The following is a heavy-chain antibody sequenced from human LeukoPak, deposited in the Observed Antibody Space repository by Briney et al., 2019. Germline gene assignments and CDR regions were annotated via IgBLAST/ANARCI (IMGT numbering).Heavy chain of an antibody. D-gene: IGHD3-22*01. J-gene: IGHJ1*01. CDR1: GFTFSSYA. V-gene: IGHV3-30-3*01. CDR2: ISYDGSNK. CDR3: ASHYYDSSGYHFQH. Sequence: GGSLRLSCAASGFTFSSYAMHWVRQVPGKGLEWVAVISYDGSNKYYADSVKGRFTISRDNSKNTLYLQMNSLRAEDTAVYYCASHYYDSSGYHFQHWGQRTLVTVSS.